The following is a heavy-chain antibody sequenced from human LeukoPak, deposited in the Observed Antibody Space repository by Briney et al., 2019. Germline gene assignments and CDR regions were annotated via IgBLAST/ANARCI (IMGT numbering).Heavy chain of an antibody. V-gene: IGHV5-51*01. J-gene: IGHJ4*02. D-gene: IGHD3-3*01. CDR1: GYTFTNYW. CDR3: ARANYYNSLPSFTR. Sequence: GESLKISCRGSGYTFTNYWIGWVRQMPGKGLEWMGIIYPGDSDTRYSPSFQGQVTISADKSISTAYLQWSSLKASDTAMYYCARANYYNSLPSFTRWGQGTLVTVSS. CDR2: IYPGDSDT.